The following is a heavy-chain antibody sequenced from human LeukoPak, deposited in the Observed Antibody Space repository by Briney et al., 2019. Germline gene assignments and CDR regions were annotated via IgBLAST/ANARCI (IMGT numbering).Heavy chain of an antibody. Sequence: ASVKVSCKASGYTFTGYYMHWVRQAPGQGLEWMGWINPNSGGTNYAQKFQGRVTMTRDTSISTAYMELSSLRAEDTAVYYCANRPGIAAPGAFDIWGQGTMVTVSS. CDR1: GYTFTGYY. CDR2: INPNSGGT. J-gene: IGHJ3*02. CDR3: ANRPGIAAPGAFDI. D-gene: IGHD6-13*01. V-gene: IGHV1-2*02.